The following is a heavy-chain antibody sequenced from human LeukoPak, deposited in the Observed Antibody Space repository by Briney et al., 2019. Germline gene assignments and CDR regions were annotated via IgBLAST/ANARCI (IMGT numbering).Heavy chain of an antibody. CDR1: GFTFSSYA. Sequence: GGSLRLSCAASGFTFSSYAMSWVRQAPGKGLEWVSAISGSGGSTYYADSVKGRFTISRDNSKNTLYLQMNSLRAEDTAVYYCARDQAHYYYGMDVWGQGTTVTVSS. V-gene: IGHV3-23*01. CDR3: ARDQAHYYYGMDV. CDR2: ISGSGGST. J-gene: IGHJ6*02.